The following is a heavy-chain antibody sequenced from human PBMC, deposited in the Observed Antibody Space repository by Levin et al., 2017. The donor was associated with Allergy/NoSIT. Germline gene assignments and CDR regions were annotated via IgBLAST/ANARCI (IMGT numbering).Heavy chain of an antibody. D-gene: IGHD3-10*01. J-gene: IGHJ6*02. CDR2: ISYDGSNK. CDR1: GFTFSSYA. CDR3: AREAMVRGVINPGSGMDV. Sequence: SGGSLRLSCAASGFTFSSYAMHWVRQAPGKGLEWVAVISYDGSNKYYADSVKGRFTISRDNSKNTLYLQMNSLRAEDTAVYYCAREAMVRGVINPGSGMDVWGQGTTVTVSS. V-gene: IGHV3-30*04.